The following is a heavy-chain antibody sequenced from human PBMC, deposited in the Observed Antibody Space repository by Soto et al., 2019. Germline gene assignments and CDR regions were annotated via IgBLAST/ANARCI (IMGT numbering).Heavy chain of an antibody. CDR3: ARSHDYDGNHPYYFDY. CDR1: GGSISSGGYS. CDR2: IYHSGST. Sequence: SETLSLTCAVSGGSISSGGYSWSWIRQPPGKGLEWIGYIYHSGSTYYNPSLKSRVTISVDRSKNQFSLKLSSVTAADTAVYYCARSHDYDGNHPYYFDYWGQGTLVTVSS. D-gene: IGHD4-17*01. J-gene: IGHJ4*01. V-gene: IGHV4-30-2*01.